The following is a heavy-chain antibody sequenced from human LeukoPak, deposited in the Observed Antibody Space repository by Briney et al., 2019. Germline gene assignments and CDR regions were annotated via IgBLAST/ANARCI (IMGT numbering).Heavy chain of an antibody. D-gene: IGHD2-2*01. CDR3: AREDCSSTSCYVNYFDY. Sequence: GSLSLSCAASGFTFSSYWMSWIRQPPGKGLEWIGYIYYSGSTYYNPSLKSRVTISVDTSKNQFPLKLSSVTAADTAVYYCAREDCSSTSCYVNYFDYWGQGTLVTVSS. CDR1: GFTFSSYW. CDR2: IYYSGST. V-gene: IGHV4-59*12. J-gene: IGHJ4*02.